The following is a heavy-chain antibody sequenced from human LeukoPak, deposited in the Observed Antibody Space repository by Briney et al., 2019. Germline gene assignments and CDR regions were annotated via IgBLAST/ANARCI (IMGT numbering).Heavy chain of an antibody. V-gene: IGHV4-4*07. Sequence: PSETLSLTCTVSGASISTYYWSWIRQPAGKGLEWIGRMYTSGSTNYNPSLKSRVTMSVDTSKNQLSLKLSSVTAADTAVYFCAGDNGGDYWYSDIWGRGTLVTVSS. D-gene: IGHD2-21*01. CDR1: GASISTYY. J-gene: IGHJ2*01. CDR2: MYTSGST. CDR3: AGDNGGDYWYSDI.